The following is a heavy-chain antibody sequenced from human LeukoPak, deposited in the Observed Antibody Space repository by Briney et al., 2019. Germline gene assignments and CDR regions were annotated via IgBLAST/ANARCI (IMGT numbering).Heavy chain of an antibody. CDR1: GSSVSNYY. J-gene: IGHJ5*02. Sequence: SGTLSLTCTVSGSSVSNYYWNWIRQPPGKGLEWLGHISYSGSTIYNPSLNSRVTISLDTSKNQFSLNLNSVTAADTAVYYCARRVLMSSAGVPDTWLDPWGQGTLVTVSS. V-gene: IGHV4-59*08. D-gene: IGHD6-19*01. CDR2: ISYSGST. CDR3: ARRVLMSSAGVPDTWLDP.